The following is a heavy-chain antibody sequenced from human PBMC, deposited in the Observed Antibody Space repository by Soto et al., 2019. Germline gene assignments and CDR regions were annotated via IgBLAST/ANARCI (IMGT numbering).Heavy chain of an antibody. J-gene: IGHJ5*01. D-gene: IGHD3-3*01. CDR3: STRAYETHGYYRFDP. CDR2: INHSGIV. CDR1: GGSFSGHS. Sequence: SETLSLTCAVYGGSFSGHSWTWIRQSPGKGLEWIGDINHSGIVNYSPSLKSRVTISLDTSKNQFSLTLIAVTAADTAMYYCSTRAYETHGYYRFDPWGQGTLVT. V-gene: IGHV4-34*01.